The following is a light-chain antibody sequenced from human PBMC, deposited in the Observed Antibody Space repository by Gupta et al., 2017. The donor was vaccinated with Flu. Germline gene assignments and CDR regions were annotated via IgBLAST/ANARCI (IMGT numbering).Light chain of an antibody. CDR2: RNA. J-gene: IGLJ3*02. CDR3: ATLDDSLSEWV. V-gene: IGLV1-47*01. CDR1: TSNIGSNV. Sequence: CVLTQPPSASGATGQRVTISCSGSTSNIGSNVVCWYQQPPRAAPKLLIYRNAQRPSGVPDRFSGSRSGTSASLSISGLRSDDEANYYCATLDDSLSEWVFGGGTKVTVL.